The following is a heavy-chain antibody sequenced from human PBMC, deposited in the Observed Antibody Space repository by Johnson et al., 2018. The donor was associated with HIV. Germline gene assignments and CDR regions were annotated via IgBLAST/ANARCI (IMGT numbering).Heavy chain of an antibody. CDR1: GFTFSTNW. V-gene: IGHV3-74*01. CDR3: AIDQGQWLTQVWDAFDI. Sequence: MLLVESGGVVVQPGGSLRFSCAASGFTFSTNWMHWVRQAPGKGLVWVSRITSDGSSTSSADSVKGRFTISRYNAKNSVYLQMNSLRAEDTAVYFCAIDQGQWLTQVWDAFDIWGQGTLVTVS. D-gene: IGHD6-19*01. J-gene: IGHJ3*02. CDR2: ITSDGSST.